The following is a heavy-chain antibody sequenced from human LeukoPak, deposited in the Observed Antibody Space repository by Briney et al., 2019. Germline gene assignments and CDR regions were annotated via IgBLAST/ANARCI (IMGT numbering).Heavy chain of an antibody. D-gene: IGHD2-8*01. CDR3: AKALPYCTNGVCYGFDY. Sequence: GGSLRLSCAASGFTFSSYGMHWVRQAPGKGLEWVSGISWNSGSIGYADSVKGRFTISRDNAKNSLYLQMNSLRAEDTALYYCAKALPYCTNGVCYGFDYWGQGTLVTVSS. J-gene: IGHJ4*02. CDR2: ISWNSGSI. V-gene: IGHV3-9*01. CDR1: GFTFSSYG.